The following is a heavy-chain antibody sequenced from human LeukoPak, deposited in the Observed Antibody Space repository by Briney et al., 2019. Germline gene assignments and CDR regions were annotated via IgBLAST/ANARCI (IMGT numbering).Heavy chain of an antibody. CDR1: GFTFSSYG. D-gene: IGHD3-3*01. CDR3: AKNRPPITIFGVA. V-gene: IGHV3-33*06. J-gene: IGHJ5*02. CDR2: IWYDGSNK. Sequence: PGRSLRLSCAASGFTFSSYGMHWVRQAPGKGLEWVAVIWYDGSNKYYADSVKGRFTISRDNSKNTLYLQMNSLRAEDTAVYYCAKNRPPITIFGVAWGQGTLVTVSS.